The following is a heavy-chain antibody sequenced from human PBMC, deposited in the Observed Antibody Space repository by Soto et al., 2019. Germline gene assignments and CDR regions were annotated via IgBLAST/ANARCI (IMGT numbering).Heavy chain of an antibody. CDR3: ARGSAYSDYDLEY. V-gene: IGHV3-23*01. CDR2: VSGTGGSA. J-gene: IGHJ4*02. D-gene: IGHD4-17*01. CDR1: GFIFSNFA. Sequence: EVQMLQSGGGLVQPGGSLRLSCAASGFIFSNFAMSWVRQAPGKGLEWVSGVSGTGGSAYYADSVKGRFTISRDKSTNTLYLHMNSLRAEDTAVYYCARGSAYSDYDLEYWGQGTLVTVSS.